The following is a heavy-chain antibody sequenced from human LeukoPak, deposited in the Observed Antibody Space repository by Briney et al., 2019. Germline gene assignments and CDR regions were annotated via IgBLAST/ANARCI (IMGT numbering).Heavy chain of an antibody. Sequence: SQTLSLTCTVSGGSISSGSYYWSWIRQPAGKGLEWIGRIYTSGSTNYNPSLKSRVTMSVDTSKNQFSLKLSSVTAADTAVYYCARDITMVRGKYNWFDPWGQGTLVTVSS. J-gene: IGHJ5*02. D-gene: IGHD3-10*01. CDR1: GGSISSGSYY. CDR2: IYTSGST. V-gene: IGHV4-61*02. CDR3: ARDITMVRGKYNWFDP.